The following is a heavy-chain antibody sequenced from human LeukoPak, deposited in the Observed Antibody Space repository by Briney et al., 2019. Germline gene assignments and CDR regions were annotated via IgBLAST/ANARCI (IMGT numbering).Heavy chain of an antibody. D-gene: IGHD6-13*01. CDR2: MNPNSGNT. V-gene: IGHV1-8*03. J-gene: IGHJ4*02. Sequence: GASVKVSCKASGYTFTSYDINWVRQATGQGLEWMGWMNPNSGNTGYAQKFQGRVTITRNTSISTAYMELSRLRSDDTAVYYCARDQGGYYSSSWVFDYWGQGTLVTVSS. CDR3: ARDQGGYYSSSWVFDY. CDR1: GYTFTSYD.